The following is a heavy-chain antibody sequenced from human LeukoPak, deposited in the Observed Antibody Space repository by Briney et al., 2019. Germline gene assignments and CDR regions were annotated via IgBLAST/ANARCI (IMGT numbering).Heavy chain of an antibody. Sequence: ASVKVSCKVSGYTLTELSMHWVRQAPGKGLEWMGGFDPEDGETIYAQKFQGRVTMTEDTSTDTAYMELSSLRSEDTAVYYCATGTNDYVWGSYRKSFDYWGQGTLVTVSS. CDR2: FDPEDGET. D-gene: IGHD3-16*02. CDR1: GYTLTELS. CDR3: ATGTNDYVWGSYRKSFDY. V-gene: IGHV1-24*01. J-gene: IGHJ4*02.